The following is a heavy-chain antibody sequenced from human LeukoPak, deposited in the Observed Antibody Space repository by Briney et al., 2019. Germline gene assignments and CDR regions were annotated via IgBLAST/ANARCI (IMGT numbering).Heavy chain of an antibody. CDR3: ASARDYYDSSGYWGYYYGMDV. J-gene: IGHJ6*02. V-gene: IGHV3-23*01. D-gene: IGHD3-22*01. CDR2: ISGSGGST. Sequence: HPGGSLRLSCAASGFTFSSYAMSWVRQAPGKGLEWVSAISGSGGSTYYADSVKGRFTISRDNSKNTLYLQVNSLRAEDTAVYYCASARDYYDSSGYWGYYYGMDVWGQGTTVTVSS. CDR1: GFTFSSYA.